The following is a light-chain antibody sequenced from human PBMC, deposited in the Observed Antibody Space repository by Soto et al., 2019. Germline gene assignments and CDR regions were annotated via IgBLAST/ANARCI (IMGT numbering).Light chain of an antibody. Sequence: EVVVTQSPLSLPVTLGQPASISCRSSQSPLYSDGNTYLNWFQQRPGQSPRRLMYKVSNRDSGVPGRFSGSGSGSDLTLKVSRVEAVNVGVNYCMQGIYSPYTFGQGTKLEI. V-gene: IGKV2-30*01. CDR3: MQGIYSPYT. J-gene: IGKJ2*01. CDR1: QSPLYSDGNTY. CDR2: KVS.